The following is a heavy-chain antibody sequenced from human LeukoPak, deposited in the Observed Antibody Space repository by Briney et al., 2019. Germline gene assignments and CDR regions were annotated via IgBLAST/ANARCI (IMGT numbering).Heavy chain of an antibody. Sequence: ASVKVSCKASGYTFTSYGISWVRQAPGQGLEWMGWINPNSGGTNYAQKLQGRVTMTTDTSTSTAYMELRSLRSDDTAVYYCATGELLQMGNDYWGQGTLVAVSS. CDR1: GYTFTSYG. J-gene: IGHJ4*02. V-gene: IGHV1-18*01. CDR2: INPNSGGT. CDR3: ATGELLQMGNDY. D-gene: IGHD1-26*01.